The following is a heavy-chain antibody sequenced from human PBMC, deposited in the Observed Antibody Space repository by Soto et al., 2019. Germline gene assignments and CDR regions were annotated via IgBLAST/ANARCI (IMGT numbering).Heavy chain of an antibody. V-gene: IGHV1-18*01. CDR3: ARVIVVVPAANRWFDP. Sequence: ASVKVSCKASGYTFTSYGISWVRQAPGQGLEWMGWISAYNGNTNYAQKLQGRVTMTTDTSTSTAYMELRSLRSDDTAVYYCARVIVVVPAANRWFDPSGQGTLVTVSS. CDR1: GYTFTSYG. CDR2: ISAYNGNT. D-gene: IGHD2-2*01. J-gene: IGHJ5*02.